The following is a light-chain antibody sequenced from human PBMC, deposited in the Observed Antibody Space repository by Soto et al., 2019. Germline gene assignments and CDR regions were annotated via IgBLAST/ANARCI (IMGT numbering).Light chain of an antibody. V-gene: IGKV3-15*01. Sequence: EIVLTQSPVTLSVSPGERLTLSCRASQRLSSNLAWYQQRPGQXHRXXIYGASIRATDIPARFIGSGSGTECTITISSLQSEDFAVYYCQQYINWPRTFGQGTKVDIK. CDR1: QRLSSN. J-gene: IGKJ1*01. CDR2: GAS. CDR3: QQYINWPRT.